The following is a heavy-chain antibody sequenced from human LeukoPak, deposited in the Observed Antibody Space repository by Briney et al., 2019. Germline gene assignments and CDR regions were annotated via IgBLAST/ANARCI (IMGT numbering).Heavy chain of an antibody. Sequence: APVKVSCKASGYTFTGYYMHWVRQAPGQGLEWMGWINPNSGGTNYAQKFQGRVTMTRDTSISTAYMELSRLRSDDTAVYYCALVVVAAGALDYWGQGTLVTVSS. D-gene: IGHD2-15*01. CDR3: ALVVVAAGALDY. J-gene: IGHJ4*02. CDR2: INPNSGGT. CDR1: GYTFTGYY. V-gene: IGHV1-2*02.